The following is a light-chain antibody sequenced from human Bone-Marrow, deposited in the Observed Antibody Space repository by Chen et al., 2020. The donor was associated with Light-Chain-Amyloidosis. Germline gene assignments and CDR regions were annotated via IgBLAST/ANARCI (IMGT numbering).Light chain of an antibody. V-gene: IGLV2-14*01. J-gene: IGLJ3*02. Sequence: QSALTQPASVSGSPGQSITISCPGTSSDVGGYNHVSWYQHPPGEAPKLMIYEVSNRPSGVSNRFSGSKSGNTASLTISGLQAEDEADYYCSSFTSRSTRVFGGGTKLTVL. CDR1: SSDVGGYNH. CDR2: EVS. CDR3: SSFTSRSTRV.